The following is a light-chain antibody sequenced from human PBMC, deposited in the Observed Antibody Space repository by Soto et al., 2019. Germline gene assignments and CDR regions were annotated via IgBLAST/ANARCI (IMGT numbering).Light chain of an antibody. CDR1: QSVSSSY. V-gene: IGKV3D-20*02. CDR3: QQRSSWQVT. CDR2: GAS. Sequence: DTVLTQSPGTLSLSPGERATLSCRASQSVSSSYLAWYQQKPGQAPRLLIYGASSRATGIPDRFSGSGSGTNFTLTISSLEPEDFAVYYCQQRSSWQVTFGQGTRLEIK. J-gene: IGKJ5*01.